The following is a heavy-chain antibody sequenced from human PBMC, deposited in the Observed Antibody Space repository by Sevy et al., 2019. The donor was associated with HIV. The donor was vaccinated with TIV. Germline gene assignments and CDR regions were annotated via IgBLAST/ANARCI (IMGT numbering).Heavy chain of an antibody. V-gene: IGHV3-33*01. D-gene: IGHD4-17*01. CDR3: VRGRDYGNFDY. CDR1: GFTFSSYG. CDR2: IWYDGSNK. Sequence: GGSLRLSCAASGFTFSSYGMHWVRQTPGKGLEWVAVIWYDGSNKYYADSVKGRFTISRDNSKNTLSLQMNSLRAEDTAVYYCVRGRDYGNFDYWGQGTLVTVSS. J-gene: IGHJ4*02.